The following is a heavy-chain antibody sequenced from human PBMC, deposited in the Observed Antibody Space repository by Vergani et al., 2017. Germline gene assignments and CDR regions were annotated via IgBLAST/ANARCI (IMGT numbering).Heavy chain of an antibody. Sequence: QVQLVQSGAEVKKPGSSVKVSCKASGGTFSSYAISWVRQAPGQGLEWMGGIIPIFGTANYAQKFQGRVTITADESTSTAYMELSSLRSEDTAVYYCVKGPWGSSGWYGNYYYYYGMDVWGQGTTVTVSS. CDR1: GGTFSSYA. V-gene: IGHV1-69*01. D-gene: IGHD6-19*01. CDR3: VKGPWGSSGWYGNYYYYYGMDV. J-gene: IGHJ6*02. CDR2: IIPIFGTA.